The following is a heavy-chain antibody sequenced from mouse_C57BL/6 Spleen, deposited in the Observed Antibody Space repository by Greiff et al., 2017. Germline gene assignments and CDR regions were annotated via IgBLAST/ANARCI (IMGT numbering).Heavy chain of an antibody. CDR2: INPSSGYT. D-gene: IGHD1-1*01. Sequence: VQLQESGAELARPGASVKMSCKASGYTFTSYTMHWVKQRPGQGLEWIGYINPSSGYTKYNQKFKDKATLTADKSSSTAYMQRSSLTSEDSAVYYCAREKNGSRYFDYWCQGTTLTVSS. CDR3: AREKNGSRYFDY. CDR1: GYTFTSYT. V-gene: IGHV1-4*01. J-gene: IGHJ2*01.